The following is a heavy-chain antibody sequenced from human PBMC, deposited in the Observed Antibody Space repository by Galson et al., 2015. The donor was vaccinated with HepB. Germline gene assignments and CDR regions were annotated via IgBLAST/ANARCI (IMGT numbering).Heavy chain of an antibody. J-gene: IGHJ4*02. V-gene: IGHV3-11*01. CDR1: GFTFVDYY. Sequence: SLRLSCAASGFTFVDYYMNWIRQAPGKGLEWISYISGSGRKILYAQSLEDRFTISRDNGRNSLFLEINNLGVEDTAIYYCARDNNQGLDFWGLGTLVTVSS. D-gene: IGHD1/OR15-1a*01. CDR2: ISGSGRKI. CDR3: ARDNNQGLDF.